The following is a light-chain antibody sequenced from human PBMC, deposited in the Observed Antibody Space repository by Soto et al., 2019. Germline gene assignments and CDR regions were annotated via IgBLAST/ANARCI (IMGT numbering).Light chain of an antibody. Sequence: EIVLTQSPGTLSLSPGERATLSCRASQSVSSNSLAWYQQIPGQAPRLLIYGASSRATGIPDRFSGSGSGTDFTLTISRLEPEDFAMYYCQQYGSSPYTFGQGTKLEIK. CDR2: GAS. V-gene: IGKV3-20*01. CDR1: QSVSSNS. J-gene: IGKJ2*01. CDR3: QQYGSSPYT.